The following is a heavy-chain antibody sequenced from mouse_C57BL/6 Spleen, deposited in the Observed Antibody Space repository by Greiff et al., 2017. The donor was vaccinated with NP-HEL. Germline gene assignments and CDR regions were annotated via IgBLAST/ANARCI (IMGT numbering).Heavy chain of an antibody. J-gene: IGHJ4*01. V-gene: IGHV1-39*01. CDR1: GYSFTDYN. Sequence: VHVKQSGPELVKPGASVKISCKASGYSFTDYNMNWVKQSNGKSLEWIGVINPNYGTTSYNQKFKGKATLTVDQSSSTAYMQLNSLTSEDSAVYYCARGWEEGDAMDYWGQGTSVTVSS. CDR3: ARGWEEGDAMDY. CDR2: INPNYGTT. D-gene: IGHD1-1*02.